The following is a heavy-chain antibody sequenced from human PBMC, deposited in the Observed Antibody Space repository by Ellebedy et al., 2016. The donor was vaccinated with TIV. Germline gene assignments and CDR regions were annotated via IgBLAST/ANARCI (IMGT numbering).Heavy chain of an antibody. CDR2: ITGSGSGT. CDR3: ASSVLLLGATGIFDA. Sequence: GGSLRLXCAASGFTFSTYAMSWVRQAPGKGLEWVASITGSGSGTYYADSVKGRFTISRDNSQKTLYLQMNSLRAEDTAVYYCASSVLLLGATGIFDAWGQGTLVTVSS. D-gene: IGHD1-26*01. J-gene: IGHJ4*02. CDR1: GFTFSTYA. V-gene: IGHV3-23*01.